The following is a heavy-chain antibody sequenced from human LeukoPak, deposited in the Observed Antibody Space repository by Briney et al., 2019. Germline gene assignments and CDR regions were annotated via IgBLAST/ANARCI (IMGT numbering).Heavy chain of an antibody. V-gene: IGHV3-30*02. CDR1: GFTFSSYG. D-gene: IGHD3-9*01. Sequence: GGSLRLSCAASGFTFSSYGLHWVRQAPGKGLEWVPFIRYDGSNKYYADSVRGRFTISRDNAKNTLYPQMNTLRVEDTAVYYCTRDLMDYDVSTGLHHYYMDVWGQGTTVTVSS. J-gene: IGHJ6*02. CDR2: IRYDGSNK. CDR3: TRDLMDYDVSTGLHHYYMDV.